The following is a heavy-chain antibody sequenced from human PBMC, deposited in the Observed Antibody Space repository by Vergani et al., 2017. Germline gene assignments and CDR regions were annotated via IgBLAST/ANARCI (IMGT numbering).Heavy chain of an antibody. CDR2: IYTSGST. CDR1: GGSISSGSYY. D-gene: IGHD2-15*01. V-gene: IGHV4-61*02. CDR3: ASAPVSYCSGGSCYESDY. Sequence: QVQLQESGPGLVKPSQTLSLTCTVSGGSISSGSYYWSWIRQPAGKGLEWIGRIYTSGSTNYNPSLKSRVTISVDTSKNQFSLKLSSVTAADTAVYYCASAPVSYCSGGSCYESDYWGQGTLVTVSS. J-gene: IGHJ4*02.